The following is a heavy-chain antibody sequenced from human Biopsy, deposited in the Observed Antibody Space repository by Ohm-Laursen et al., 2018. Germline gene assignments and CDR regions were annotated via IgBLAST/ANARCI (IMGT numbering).Heavy chain of an antibody. J-gene: IGHJ5*02. Sequence: SVKVSCKASAYSFGDHGIHWVRQAPGQGLEWMGWINAKTGDTNYAQKFQGRVTMTRDTSISTAYVDLSSLRSDDTAVYYCTRGGYYYDSLAYYYWFDPWGQGTLVTVSS. CDR2: INAKTGDT. V-gene: IGHV1-2*02. CDR1: AYSFGDHG. CDR3: TRGGYYYDSLAYYYWFDP. D-gene: IGHD3-22*01.